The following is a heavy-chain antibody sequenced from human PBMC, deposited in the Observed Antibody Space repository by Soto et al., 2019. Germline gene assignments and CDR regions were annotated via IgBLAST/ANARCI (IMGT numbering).Heavy chain of an antibody. V-gene: IGHV3-30-3*01. Sequence: ESGGGVVQPGRSLRLSCAASAFTFSSYAMHWVRQTPGKGLEWVAGISYDVSNKYYADSVKGPFTISRDNSKNTLYLQMNSLRAEDTAVYYCARDHPYYDITYYGMDVWGQGTTVTVSS. CDR3: ARDHPYYDITYYGMDV. D-gene: IGHD3-22*01. CDR2: ISYDVSNK. CDR1: AFTFSSYA. J-gene: IGHJ6*02.